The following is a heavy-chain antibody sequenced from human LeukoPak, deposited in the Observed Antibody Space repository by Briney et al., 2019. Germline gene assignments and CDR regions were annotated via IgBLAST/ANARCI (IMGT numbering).Heavy chain of an antibody. J-gene: IGHJ4*02. D-gene: IGHD3-10*01. CDR3: ARDYGSGTLDY. Sequence: PSETLSLTCTVSGGSISSYYWSWIRQPAGKGPEWIGRIYTSGSTNYNPSLKSRVTIPVDKSKNQFSLKLSSVTAADTAVYYCARDYGSGTLDYWGQGTLVTVSS. CDR2: IYTSGST. CDR1: GGSISSYY. V-gene: IGHV4-4*07.